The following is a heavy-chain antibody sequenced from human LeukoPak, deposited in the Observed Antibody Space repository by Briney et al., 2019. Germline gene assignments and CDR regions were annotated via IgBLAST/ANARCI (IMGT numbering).Heavy chain of an antibody. V-gene: IGHV3-23*01. CDR2: ISTSGDNA. CDR1: GFTFSSYA. CDR3: ARLSGYYDLIFDY. Sequence: GGSLRLSCAASGFTFSSYAMSWVRQAPGKGLKWVSIISTSGDNAYYADSVKGRFTISRDNSKNTVYLQMNSLRVEDAAVYYCARLSGYYDLIFDYWGQGTLVPVSS. D-gene: IGHD3-3*01. J-gene: IGHJ4*02.